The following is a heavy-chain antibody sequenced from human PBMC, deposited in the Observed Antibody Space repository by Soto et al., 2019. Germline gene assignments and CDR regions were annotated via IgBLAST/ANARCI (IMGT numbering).Heavy chain of an antibody. CDR2: ISSSSSTI. V-gene: IGHV3-48*01. CDR3: ATSVIPIFGIFQH. D-gene: IGHD3-3*01. Sequence: GGSLRLSCAASGFTFSSYSMNWVRQAPGKGLEWVSYISSSSSTIYYADSVKGRFTISRDNAKNSLSLQMNSLRAEDTAVYYCATSVIPIFGIFQHWGQGTLVTVSS. J-gene: IGHJ1*01. CDR1: GFTFSSYS.